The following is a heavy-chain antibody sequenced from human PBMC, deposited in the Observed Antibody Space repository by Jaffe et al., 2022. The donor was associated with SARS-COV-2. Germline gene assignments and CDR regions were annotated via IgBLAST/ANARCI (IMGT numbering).Heavy chain of an antibody. J-gene: IGHJ4*02. CDR3: ARESKMTTVTNYFDY. CDR2: IYYSGST. D-gene: IGHD4-17*01. V-gene: IGHV4-31*03. Sequence: QVQLQESGPGLVKPSQTLSLTCTVSGGSISSGGYYWSWIRQHPGKGLEWIGYIYYSGSTYYNPSLKSRVTISVDTSKNQFSLKLSSVTAADTAVYYCARESKMTTVTNYFDYWGQGTLVTVSS. CDR1: GGSISSGGYY.